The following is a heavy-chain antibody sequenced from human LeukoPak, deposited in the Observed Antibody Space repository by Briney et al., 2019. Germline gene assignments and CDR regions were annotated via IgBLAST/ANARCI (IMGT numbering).Heavy chain of an antibody. D-gene: IGHD3-3*01. CDR3: ARHGLNFWSGYLYYFDY. J-gene: IGHJ4*02. CDR1: GFTFSSYA. CDR2: IYYSGST. Sequence: GSLRLSCAASGFTFSSYAMSWVRQAPGKGLEWIGSIYYSGSTYYNPSLKSRVTISVDTSKNQFSLKLSSVTAADTAVYYCARHGLNFWSGYLYYFDYWGQGTLVTVSS. V-gene: IGHV4-39*01.